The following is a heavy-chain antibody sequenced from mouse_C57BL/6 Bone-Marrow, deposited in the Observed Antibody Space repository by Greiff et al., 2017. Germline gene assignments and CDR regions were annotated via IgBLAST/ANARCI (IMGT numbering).Heavy chain of an antibody. CDR2: IDPSDSYT. V-gene: IGHV1-69*01. CDR3: ARSGLDYFDY. CDR1: GYTFTSYW. D-gene: IGHD2-13*01. Sequence: QVQLQQSGAELVMPGASVKLSCKASGYTFTSYWMHWVKQRPGQGLEWIGEIDPSDSYTNYNQKFKGKSTLTVDKSSSTAYMPLSRLTSEDSAVYYCARSGLDYFDYWGQGTTLTVSS. J-gene: IGHJ2*01.